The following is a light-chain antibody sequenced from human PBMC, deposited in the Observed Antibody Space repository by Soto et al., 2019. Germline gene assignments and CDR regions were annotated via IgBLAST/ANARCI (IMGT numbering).Light chain of an antibody. J-gene: IGKJ5*01. CDR1: QGVTTN. Sequence: EIVMTQSPGTLSVSPGERATLSCRAGQGVTTNFAWYQQKSGQSPRLLIYDVSIRATGVPARFSGTGSETDFTLTISGLQSEDSPVYFCQQYNNWPFSFGQGTRLEIK. CDR3: QQYNNWPFS. V-gene: IGKV3-15*01. CDR2: DVS.